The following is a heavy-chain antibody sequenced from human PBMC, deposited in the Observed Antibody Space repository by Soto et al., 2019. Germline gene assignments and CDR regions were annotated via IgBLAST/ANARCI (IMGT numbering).Heavy chain of an antibody. D-gene: IGHD2-15*01. CDR2: MNPNSGNT. V-gene: IGHV1-8*01. Sequence: QVQLVQSGAEVKKPGASVTVSCKASGYTLTNNVINWVRQAPGQGLEWMGWMNPNSGNTGYAQKFQGRVTMTRNTSIRTAYIDLSSLSSDDTAVYYCARVMLGGHSDSWGQGTLLTVSS. J-gene: IGHJ4*02. CDR3: ARVMLGGHSDS. CDR1: GYTLTNNV.